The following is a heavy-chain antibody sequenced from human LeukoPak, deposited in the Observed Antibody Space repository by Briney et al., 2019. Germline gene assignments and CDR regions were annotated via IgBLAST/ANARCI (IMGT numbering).Heavy chain of an antibody. J-gene: IGHJ6*03. D-gene: IGHD3-10*01. CDR2: INPNSGGT. CDR3: ARDYGSGSGVYYYYYMDV. CDR1: GYTFTGYY. V-gene: IGHV1-2*02. Sequence: ASVKVSCKASGYTFTGYYMHWVRQAPGQGLEWMGWINPNSGGTNYAQKFQGRVTMTRDTSISTAYMELSRLRSDDTAVYYCARDYGSGSGVYYYYYMDVWGKGTTVTISS.